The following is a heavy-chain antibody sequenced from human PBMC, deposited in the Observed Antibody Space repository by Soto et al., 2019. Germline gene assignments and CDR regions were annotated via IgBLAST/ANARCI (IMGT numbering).Heavy chain of an antibody. V-gene: IGHV4-31*02. J-gene: IGHJ5*02. CDR2: IYYSGST. CDR1: GYSISSGSDY. CDR3: ARSVFP. Sequence: SETQSLTWTFSGYSISSGSDYWSWIRQPPGKGLEWIGYIYYSGSTYYNPSLKSRVTISVDTSKNQFSLKLSSVTAADTAVYYCARSVFPWGQGTLVTVPS.